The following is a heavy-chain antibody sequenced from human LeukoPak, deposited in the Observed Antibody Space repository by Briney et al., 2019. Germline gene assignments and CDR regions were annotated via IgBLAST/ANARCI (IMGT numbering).Heavy chain of an antibody. J-gene: IGHJ1*01. V-gene: IGHV3-23*01. CDR2: ISGSGGST. D-gene: IGHD2-2*02. Sequence: GGSLRLSCAASGFTFSSYAMSWVRQAPGKGLEWVSAISGSGGSTYYADSVKGRFTISRDNSKNTLYLQMNSLRAEDTAVYYCARDAGYCSSTSCYTVAYFQHWGQGTLVTVSS. CDR1: GFTFSSYA. CDR3: ARDAGYCSSTSCYTVAYFQH.